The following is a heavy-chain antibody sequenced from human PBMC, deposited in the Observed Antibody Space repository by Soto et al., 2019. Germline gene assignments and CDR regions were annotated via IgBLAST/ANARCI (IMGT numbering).Heavy chain of an antibody. D-gene: IGHD3-22*01. CDR3: AISRYFYDSSGLYY. Sequence: ASVKVSCKASGYTFTSYPMHWVRQAPGQRLEWMGWINVGNSNTKYSQKFQGRVTISRDTSASTAYMELSSLRSEDTAVYYCAISRYFYDSSGLYYCGKGTLVTVSS. V-gene: IGHV1-3*01. CDR2: INVGNSNT. J-gene: IGHJ4*02. CDR1: GYTFTSYP.